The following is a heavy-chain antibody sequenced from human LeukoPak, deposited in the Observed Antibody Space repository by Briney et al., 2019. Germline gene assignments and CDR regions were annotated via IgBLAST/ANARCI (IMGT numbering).Heavy chain of an antibody. CDR2: IIPIFGTA. V-gene: IGHV1-69*13. D-gene: IGHD6-6*01. CDR3: ATGPLGSSSFDY. Sequence: SVKVSCKASGGTFSSYAISWVRQATGQGLEWTGGIIPIFGTANYAQKFQGRVTITADESTSTAYMELSSLRSEDTAVYYCATGPLGSSSFDYWGQGTLVTVSS. CDR1: GGTFSSYA. J-gene: IGHJ4*02.